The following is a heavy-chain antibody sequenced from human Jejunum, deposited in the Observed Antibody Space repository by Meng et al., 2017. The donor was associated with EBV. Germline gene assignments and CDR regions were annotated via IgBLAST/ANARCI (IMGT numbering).Heavy chain of an antibody. V-gene: IGHV3-21*02. Sequence: EVQLVDIWGGLVKPGVSLTLSCRDSGFTFSSFRMNWFRQAPGKGLEWVSYISSGSSFIYYADSVKGRFTISRDDAKNSLSLQMNNLGADDTAVYYCVRDSSFNVHWCQGTLVTGSS. CDR3: VRDSSFNVH. J-gene: IGHJ4*02. D-gene: IGHD3-16*02. CDR2: ISSGSSFI. CDR1: GFTFSSFR.